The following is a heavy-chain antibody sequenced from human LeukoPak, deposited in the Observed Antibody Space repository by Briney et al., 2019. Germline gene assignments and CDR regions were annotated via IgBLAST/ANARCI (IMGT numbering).Heavy chain of an antibody. D-gene: IGHD1-1*01. V-gene: IGHV3-66*01. Sequence: QPGGSLRLSCAASGFTVSRNYRSWVRQAPGKGLEWVSVISSGDTTYYADSVKCRFTISRDSSKNTLYLQMNSLRAEDTAVYFCARGPRLERHGMDVWGQGTTVTVSS. CDR3: ARGPRLERHGMDV. CDR1: GFTVSRNY. CDR2: ISSGDTT. J-gene: IGHJ6*02.